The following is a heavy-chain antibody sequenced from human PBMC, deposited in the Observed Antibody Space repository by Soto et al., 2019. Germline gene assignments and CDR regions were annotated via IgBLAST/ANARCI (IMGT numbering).Heavy chain of an antibody. CDR1: GGSISGDH. J-gene: IGHJ4*02. Sequence: SETLSLTCSVSGGSISGDHWSWVRQPPGKGLEWIGYMYNSGSTNNNPSLKSRVAISLDTSKNQVSLKLSSVTAADTAVYYCASGKQLDRFDYWGQGTQVTVSS. V-gene: IGHV4-59*01. CDR2: MYNSGST. D-gene: IGHD5-18*01. CDR3: ASGKQLDRFDY.